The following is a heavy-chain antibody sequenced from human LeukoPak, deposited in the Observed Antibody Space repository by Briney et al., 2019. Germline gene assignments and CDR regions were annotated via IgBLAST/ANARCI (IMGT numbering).Heavy chain of an antibody. V-gene: IGHV3-23*01. CDR3: AKGRCSTNCNNAFGI. D-gene: IGHD2-2*01. CDR1: RFTFTSYA. J-gene: IGHJ3*02. CDR2: ISGNGVST. Sequence: GGSLRLSCAASRFTFTSYAMSWVRQAPGEGPEWVSSISGNGVSTYYADSVKGRFTISRDNSKNTLYLQMDSLRAEDTALYYCAKGRCSTNCNNAFGIWGQGTMVTVSS.